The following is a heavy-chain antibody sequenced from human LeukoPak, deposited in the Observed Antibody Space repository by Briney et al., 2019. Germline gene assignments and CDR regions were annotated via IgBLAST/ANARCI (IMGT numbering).Heavy chain of an antibody. CDR3: ARDPLRYCSGGSCYSMDY. CDR2: IYSGGST. D-gene: IGHD2-15*01. CDR1: GFTVSSNY. J-gene: IGHJ4*02. Sequence: GGSLRLSCAASGFTVSSNYMSWVRQAPGKGLEWVSVIYSGGSTYYADSVKGRFTISRDNSKNTLYLQMNSLRAEDTAVYYCARDPLRYCSGGSCYSMDYWGQGTLVTVSS. V-gene: IGHV3-53*01.